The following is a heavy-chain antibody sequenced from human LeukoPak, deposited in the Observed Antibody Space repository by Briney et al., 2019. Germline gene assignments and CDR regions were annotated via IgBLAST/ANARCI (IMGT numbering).Heavy chain of an antibody. J-gene: IGHJ4*02. D-gene: IGHD3-10*01. CDR3: AKDRGFGEYFDY. CDR1: GFTFSSYA. CDR2: IGGSGGST. V-gene: IGHV3-23*01. Sequence: GGSLRLSCAASGFTFSSYAMSWVRQAPGKGLEWVSAIGGSGGSTYYADSVKGRFTISRDNSKNTLYLQMNSLRAEDTAVYYCAKDRGFGEYFDYWGQGTLVTVSS.